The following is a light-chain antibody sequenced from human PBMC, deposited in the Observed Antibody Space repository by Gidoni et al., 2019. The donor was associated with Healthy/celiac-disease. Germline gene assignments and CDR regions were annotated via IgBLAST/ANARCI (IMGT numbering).Light chain of an antibody. CDR2: QDS. V-gene: IGLV3-1*01. Sequence: SYELTQPPSVSVSPGQTASITCSGDKSGDKYACWYQQKPGQSPVLVIYQDSKLPSGIPERFSGSNSGNTATLTISGTQAMDEADYYCQAWDSSIVVFGGGTKLTVL. J-gene: IGLJ2*01. CDR1: KSGDKY. CDR3: QAWDSSIVV.